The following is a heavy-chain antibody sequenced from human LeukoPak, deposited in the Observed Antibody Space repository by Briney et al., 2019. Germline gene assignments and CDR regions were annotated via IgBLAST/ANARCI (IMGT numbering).Heavy chain of an antibody. CDR1: GYTFTSYD. V-gene: IGHV1-8*01. CDR2: MNPNSGNT. D-gene: IGHD3-3*01. Sequence: ASVKVSCKASGYTFTSYDINWVRQATGQGLEWMGWMNPNSGNTGYAQKFQGRVTMTRNTSISTAYMELSSLRSEDAAVYYCARTNTIFGVVNDYWGQGTLVTVSS. CDR3: ARTNTIFGVVNDY. J-gene: IGHJ4*02.